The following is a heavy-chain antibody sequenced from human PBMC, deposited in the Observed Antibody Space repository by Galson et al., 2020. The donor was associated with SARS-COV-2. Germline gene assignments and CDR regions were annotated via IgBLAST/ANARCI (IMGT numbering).Heavy chain of an antibody. V-gene: IGHV2-70*01. J-gene: IGHJ6*02. CDR1: GFSLSPSGMC. Sequence: SGPTLVKPTQTLTLTCTFSGFSLSPSGMCVSWIRQPPGKALEWLALIDWDDDKYYITTLKTRLTISKDTHKNKLVLTMTNMDPVDTATYYCARIPTLSNYYGSGSYHPVGGGYYYGMDVWGQGTTVTVSS. CDR3: ARIPTLSNYYGSGSYHPVGGGYYYGMDV. CDR2: IDWDDDK. D-gene: IGHD3-10*01.